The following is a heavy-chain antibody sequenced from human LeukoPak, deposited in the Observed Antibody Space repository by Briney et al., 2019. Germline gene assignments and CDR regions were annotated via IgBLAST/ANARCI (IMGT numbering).Heavy chain of an antibody. Sequence: PSETLSLTCTVSGGSISSYYWSWIRQPPGKGLEWIGYIYYSGSTNYNPSLKSRVTISVDTSKNQFSRKLSSVTAADTAVYYCARDYGGKFDYWGQGTLVTVSS. CDR3: ARDYGGKFDY. D-gene: IGHD4-23*01. CDR1: GGSISSYY. CDR2: IYYSGST. J-gene: IGHJ4*02. V-gene: IGHV4-59*01.